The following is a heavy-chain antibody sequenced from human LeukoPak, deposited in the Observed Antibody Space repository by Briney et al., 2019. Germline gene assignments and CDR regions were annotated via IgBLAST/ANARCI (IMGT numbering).Heavy chain of an antibody. CDR3: ANGLAASGDFALREYYYFMDV. J-gene: IGHJ6*03. V-gene: IGHV3-23*01. CDR2: ISGSGAST. Sequence: GGSLRLSCAASGFTFNYYAMSWVRPAPGKGLEWVSSISGSGASTYYADSVRGRFTIMRDNSQNTLYLHINNMRAEDSALYYCANGLAASGDFALREYYYFMDVWGRGTTVTVSS. CDR1: GFTFNYYA. D-gene: IGHD7-27*01.